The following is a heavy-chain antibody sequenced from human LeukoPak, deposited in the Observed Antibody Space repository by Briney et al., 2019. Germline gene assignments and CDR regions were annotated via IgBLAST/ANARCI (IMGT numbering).Heavy chain of an antibody. Sequence: SETLSLTCTVSGGSISSCYWSWIRQPPGKGLEWIGYIYYSGSTNYNPSLKSRVTISVDTSKNQFSLKLSSVTAADTAVYYCARQYSGYDREIDYWGQGTLVTVSS. CDR1: GGSISSCY. D-gene: IGHD5-12*01. CDR2: IYYSGST. J-gene: IGHJ4*02. V-gene: IGHV4-59*01. CDR3: ARQYSGYDREIDY.